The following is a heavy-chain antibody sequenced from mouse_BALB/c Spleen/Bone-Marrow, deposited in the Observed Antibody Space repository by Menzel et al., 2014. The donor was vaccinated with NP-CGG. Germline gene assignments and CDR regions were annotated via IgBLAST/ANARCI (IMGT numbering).Heavy chain of an antibody. Sequence: VQLQQSGAELVKPGASVKLSCKASGHTFTSYWMHWVKQRPGQGLEWIGEINPSNGRTNYNEKFKSKATLTVDKSSSTAYMQLSSLTSEDSAVYYCARCYYGNYFDYWGQGTTLTVSS. J-gene: IGHJ2*01. V-gene: IGHV1S81*02. CDR2: INPSNGRT. D-gene: IGHD2-1*01. CDR3: ARCYYGNYFDY. CDR1: GHTFTSYW.